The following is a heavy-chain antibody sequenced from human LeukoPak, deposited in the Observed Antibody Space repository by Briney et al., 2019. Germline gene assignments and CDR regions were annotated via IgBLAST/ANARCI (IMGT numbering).Heavy chain of an antibody. CDR1: GYTFTSYG. V-gene: IGHV1-18*01. J-gene: IGHJ6*02. CDR2: ISAYNGNT. CDR3: AMRYTYYYYYGMDV. Sequence: ASVKVSCKASGYTFTSYGISWVRQAPGQGLEWMGWISAYNGNTNYAQKLQGRVTMTTDTSTSTAYMELRSLRSDDTAVYYCAMRYTYYYYYGMDVWGQWTTVTVSS. D-gene: IGHD2-2*02.